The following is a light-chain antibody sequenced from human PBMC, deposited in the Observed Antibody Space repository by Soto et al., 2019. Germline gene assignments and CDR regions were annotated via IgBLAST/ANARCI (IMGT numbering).Light chain of an antibody. CDR3: QKYNTWPPWT. CDR1: QSVSSN. V-gene: IGKV3-15*01. Sequence: EIVMTQSPATLSVSPGERATLSCRASQSVSSNLAWYQQKPGQAPRLLIYGASTRATGIPARFSGSGSGTEGTLTISSLQSEDFAVYYCQKYNTWPPWTFGRGTKVEIK. J-gene: IGKJ1*01. CDR2: GAS.